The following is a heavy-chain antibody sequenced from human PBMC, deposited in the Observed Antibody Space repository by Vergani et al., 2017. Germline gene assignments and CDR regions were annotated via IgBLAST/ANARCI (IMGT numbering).Heavy chain of an antibody. CDR1: GFTFDDYA. Sequence: EVQLVESGGGLVQPGRSLRLSCAASGFTFDDYAMHWVRQAPGKGLELVSGISWNSGSIGYADSVKGRFTISRDNAKNSLYLQMNSLRAEDTALYYCARDCSGGSCYSPSYGMDVWGQGTTVTVSS. J-gene: IGHJ6*02. CDR3: ARDCSGGSCYSPSYGMDV. V-gene: IGHV3-9*01. CDR2: ISWNSGSI. D-gene: IGHD2-15*01.